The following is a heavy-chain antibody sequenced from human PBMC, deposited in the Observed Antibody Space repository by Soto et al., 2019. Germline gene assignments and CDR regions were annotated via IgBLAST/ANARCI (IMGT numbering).Heavy chain of an antibody. J-gene: IGHJ6*02. D-gene: IGHD2-2*01. CDR2: IIPLFGTA. CDR1: GGTFSSYG. Sequence: QVQLVQSGAEVKKPGSSVKVSCKTSGGTFSSYGISWVRQAPGQGLEWMGGIIPLFGTANYAQKFQGRVTITADKSTTTAYMELSSLKSEDTAVFYCARGGVQVPAGMGDYFYGMDVWGQGTAVTVSS. CDR3: ARGGVQVPAGMGDYFYGMDV. V-gene: IGHV1-69*06.